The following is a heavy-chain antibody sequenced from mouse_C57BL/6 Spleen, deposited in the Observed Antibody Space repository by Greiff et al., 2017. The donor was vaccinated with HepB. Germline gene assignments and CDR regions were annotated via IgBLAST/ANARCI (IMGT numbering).Heavy chain of an antibody. V-gene: IGHV1-22*01. CDR1: GYTFTDYN. CDR2: INPNNGGT. D-gene: IGHD1-1*01. Sequence: EVQLQQSGPELVKPGASVKMSCKASGYTFTDYNMHWVKQSHGKSLEWIGYINPNNGGTSYNQKFKGKATLTVNKSSSKAYMEHRSLTSEDSAVYYCAPYYYRSSRGFAYWGQGTLVTVSA. J-gene: IGHJ3*01. CDR3: APYYYRSSRGFAY.